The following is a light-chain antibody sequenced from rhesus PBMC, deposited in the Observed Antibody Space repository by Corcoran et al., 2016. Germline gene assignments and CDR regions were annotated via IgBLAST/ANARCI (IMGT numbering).Light chain of an antibody. CDR1: QGINNY. V-gene: IGKV1-66*01. CDR3: QPYNNSPLT. J-gene: IGKJ4*01. CDR2: YAS. Sequence: DIQMTQSPSSLSASVGYRVTITCRASQGINNYLSWYQQKTGKAPKPLIYYASRLETGVPSRFSGGRSGTDYILAISSLLPEDIATYYCQPYNNSPLTFGGGTKVEL.